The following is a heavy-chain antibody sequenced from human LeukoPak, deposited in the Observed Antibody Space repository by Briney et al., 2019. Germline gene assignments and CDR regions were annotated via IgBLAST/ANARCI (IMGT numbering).Heavy chain of an antibody. V-gene: IGHV3-15*07. Sequence: GGSLRLSCAASGFTFNNAWMNWVRQGPGKGLEWVGRIKSKTEGGTTDYAAPVKGRPAISRDDSKNTLYLQMNSLKTEDTAVYYCTTVSRLVRYYFDYWGQGTLVTVSS. J-gene: IGHJ4*02. CDR3: TTVSRLVRYYFDY. CDR1: GFTFNNAW. CDR2: IKSKTEGGTT. D-gene: IGHD6-19*01.